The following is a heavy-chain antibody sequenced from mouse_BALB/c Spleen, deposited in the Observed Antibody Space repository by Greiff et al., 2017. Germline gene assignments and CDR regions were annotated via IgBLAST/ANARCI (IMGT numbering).Heavy chain of an antibody. CDR2: ISYDGSN. D-gene: IGHD2-3*01. Sequence: EVKLVESGPGLVKPSQSLSLTCSVTGYSITSGYYWNWIRQFPGNKLEWMGYISYDGSNNYNPSLKNRISITRDTSKNQFFLKLNSVTTEDTATYYCARVYDGYYFFAYWGQGTLVTVSA. CDR3: ARVYDGYYFFAY. J-gene: IGHJ3*01. CDR1: GYSITSGYY. V-gene: IGHV3-6*02.